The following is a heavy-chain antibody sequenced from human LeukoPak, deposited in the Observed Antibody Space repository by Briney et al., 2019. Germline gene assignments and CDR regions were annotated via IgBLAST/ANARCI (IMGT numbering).Heavy chain of an antibody. CDR1: GFTFSGSA. V-gene: IGHV3-73*01. CDR3: TRPASSSAEAQSDY. J-gene: IGHJ4*02. D-gene: IGHD3-22*01. Sequence: GGSLRLSCAASGFTFSGSAMHWVRQASGKGLEWVGRIRSKANSYATAYAASVKGRFTISRDDSKNTAYLQMNSLKTEDTAVYYCTRPASSSAEAQSDYWGQGTLVTVSS. CDR2: IRSKANSYAT.